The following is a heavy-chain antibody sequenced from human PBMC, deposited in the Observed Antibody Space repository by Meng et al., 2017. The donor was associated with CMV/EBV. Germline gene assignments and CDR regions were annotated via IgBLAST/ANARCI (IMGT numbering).Heavy chain of an antibody. Sequence: SETLSLTCTASGGSISSSSYYWVWIRQPPGKGLEWIGSIYYSGSTYYNPSLKSRVTISVDTSKNQFSLKLSSVTAADTAVYYCARPHLEWLFGDAFDIWGQGTMVTVSS. CDR3: ARPHLEWLFGDAFDI. J-gene: IGHJ3*02. CDR1: GGSISSSSYY. D-gene: IGHD3-3*01. V-gene: IGHV4-39*01. CDR2: IYYSGST.